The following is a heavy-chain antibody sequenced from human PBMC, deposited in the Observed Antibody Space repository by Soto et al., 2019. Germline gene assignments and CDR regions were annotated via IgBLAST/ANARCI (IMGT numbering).Heavy chain of an antibody. CDR1: GDSDSNDNYY. V-gene: IGHV4-61*01. Sequence: PSETLSLTCAVSGDSDSNDNYYWSWIRQPPGKGLEWIGYIYYSGTTNYNSYLKSRLSLSVDMSKNQFSLKLASVTAADTAVYFCARSQRGRTAFTFDYWGQGALVTVSS. CDR3: ARSQRGRTAFTFDY. D-gene: IGHD3-16*01. CDR2: IYYSGTT. J-gene: IGHJ4*02.